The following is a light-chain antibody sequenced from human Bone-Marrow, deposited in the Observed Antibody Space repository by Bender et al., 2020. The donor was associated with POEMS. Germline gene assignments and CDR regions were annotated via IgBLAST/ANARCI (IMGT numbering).Light chain of an antibody. Sequence: QSALTQPPSASGSPGQSVTISCTGTSSDVGGHNSVSWYQQRPGKAPKLIIYEGSRRPSGVSNRFSGSKSGNTASLTISGLRAEDEADYYCCSYAGFWVFGGGTKLTVL. CDR2: EGS. J-gene: IGLJ3*02. CDR1: SSDVGGHNS. V-gene: IGLV2-8*01. CDR3: CSYAGFWV.